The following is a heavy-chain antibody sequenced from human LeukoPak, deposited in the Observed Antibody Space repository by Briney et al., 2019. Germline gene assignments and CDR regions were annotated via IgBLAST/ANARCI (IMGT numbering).Heavy chain of an antibody. CDR1: GYTLTGYY. Sequence: ASVKVSCKASGYTLTGYYMHWVRQAPGQGLEWMGWINPNSGGTNYAQKFQGRVTMTTDTSTSTAYMELRSLRSDDTAVYYCARPITVVRGVPASLDYWGQGTLVTVSS. J-gene: IGHJ4*02. D-gene: IGHD3-10*01. CDR2: INPNSGGT. V-gene: IGHV1-2*02. CDR3: ARPITVVRGVPASLDY.